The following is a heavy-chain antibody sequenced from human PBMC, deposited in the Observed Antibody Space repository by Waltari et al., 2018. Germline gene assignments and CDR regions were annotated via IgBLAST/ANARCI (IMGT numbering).Heavy chain of an antibody. D-gene: IGHD6-6*01. CDR3: AKIHSSSDYYYYMDV. CDR1: GFTFSSYG. CDR2: IRYDGSNK. V-gene: IGHV3-30*02. Sequence: QVQLVESGGGVVQPGGSLRLSCAASGFTFSSYGMQWVRQAPGKGLEWVAFIRYDGSNKYYADSVKGRFTISRDNSKNTLYLQMNSLRAEDTAVYYCAKIHSSSDYYYYMDVWGKGTTVTVSS. J-gene: IGHJ6*03.